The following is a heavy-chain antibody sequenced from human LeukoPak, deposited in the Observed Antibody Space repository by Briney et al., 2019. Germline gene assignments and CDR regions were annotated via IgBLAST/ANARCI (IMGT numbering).Heavy chain of an antibody. J-gene: IGHJ4*02. Sequence: SVKVSCKASGGTFSSYAISWVRQAPGQGLEWMGGIIPIFGTANYAQTFQGRVAITADKSTSTAYMELSSLRSEDTAVYYCAGVFGSGAFYWGQGTLVTVSS. D-gene: IGHD2-15*01. V-gene: IGHV1-69*06. CDR1: GGTFSSYA. CDR3: AGVFGSGAFY. CDR2: IIPIFGTA.